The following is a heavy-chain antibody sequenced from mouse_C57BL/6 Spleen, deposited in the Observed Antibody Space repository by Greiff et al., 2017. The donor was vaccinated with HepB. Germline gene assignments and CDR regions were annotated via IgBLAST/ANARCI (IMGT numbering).Heavy chain of an antibody. CDR1: GYTFPSYW. V-gene: IGHV1-69*01. CDR3: ARKGGLRRGFDY. J-gene: IGHJ2*01. Sequence: QVQLQQPGAELVLPGASVKLSCKASGYTFPSYWMHWVKQGPGQGLEWIGEIDPSDSYTTYNQKFKGKSTLTVDKSSSTAYMQLSSLTSEDSAVYYCARKGGLRRGFDYWGQGTTLTVSS. CDR2: IDPSDSYT. D-gene: IGHD2-4*01.